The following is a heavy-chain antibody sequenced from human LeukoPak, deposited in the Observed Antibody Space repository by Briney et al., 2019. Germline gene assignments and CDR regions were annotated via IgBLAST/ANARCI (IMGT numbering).Heavy chain of an antibody. D-gene: IGHD6-19*01. CDR3: ATTFPYSSGWYGTPDAFDI. V-gene: IGHV1-2*02. CDR2: INPNSDSA. CDR1: ASTFTGYY. Sequence: ASVKVSCTASASTFTGYYMHWVRHPPGQGLEWMRWINPNSDSANYAQKFQGRVTITSDTSISTAYIELSRLRSDDTAVYYCATTFPYSSGWYGTPDAFDIWGQGTMVTVSS. J-gene: IGHJ3*02.